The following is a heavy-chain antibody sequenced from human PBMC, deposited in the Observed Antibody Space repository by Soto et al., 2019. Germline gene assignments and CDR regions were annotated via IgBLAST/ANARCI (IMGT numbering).Heavy chain of an antibody. D-gene: IGHD3-22*01. V-gene: IGHV1-8*01. CDR1: GYTFTSYD. Sequence: ASVKVSCKASGYTFTSYDINWVRQATGQGLEWVGRMNPNSGNTGYAQKFQGRVTMTRNTSISTAYMELSSLRSEDTAVYYCASLKGGDYYDSSGYPWGQGTLGTVSS. CDR3: ASLKGGDYYDSSGYP. CDR2: MNPNSGNT. J-gene: IGHJ4*02.